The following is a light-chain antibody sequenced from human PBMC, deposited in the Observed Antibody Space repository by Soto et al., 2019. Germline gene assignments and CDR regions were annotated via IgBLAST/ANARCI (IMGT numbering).Light chain of an antibody. Sequence: MTQSPSSLSASVGDRVTITCQASQDISNYLNWYQQKPGQAPRLLIYGASTRATGIPARFSGSGSGTEFTLTISSLQSEDFAVYYCQQYNNWPLTFGGGTKVDIK. CDR1: QDISNY. V-gene: IGKV3-15*01. J-gene: IGKJ4*01. CDR2: GAS. CDR3: QQYNNWPLT.